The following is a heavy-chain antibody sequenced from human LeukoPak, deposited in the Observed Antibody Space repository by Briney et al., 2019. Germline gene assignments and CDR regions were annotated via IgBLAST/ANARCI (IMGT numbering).Heavy chain of an antibody. J-gene: IGHJ3*02. CDR1: GFTFSSYE. D-gene: IGHD2-2*01. CDR3: ASLPTGVPAADAFDI. CDR2: ISSSGSTI. V-gene: IGHV3-48*03. Sequence: PGGPLRLSCAASGFTFSSYEMNWVRQAPGKGLEWVSYISSSGSTIYYADSVKGRFTISRDNAKNSLYLQMNSLRAEDTAVYYCASLPTGVPAADAFDIWGQGTMVTVSS.